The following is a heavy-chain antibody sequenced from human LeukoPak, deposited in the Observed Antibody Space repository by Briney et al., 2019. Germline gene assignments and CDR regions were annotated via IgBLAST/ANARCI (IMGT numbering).Heavy chain of an antibody. CDR3: ATLNYDFWSGPNWFDP. CDR2: IYYSGST. D-gene: IGHD3-3*01. CDR1: GGSISSYY. V-gene: IGHV4-59*08. J-gene: IGHJ5*02. Sequence: SETLSLTCTVSGGSISSYYWSWIRQPPGKGLEWIGYIYYSGSTNYNPSLKSRVTISVDTSKNQFSLKLSSVTAADTAVYYCATLNYDFWSGPNWFDPWGQGTLVTVSS.